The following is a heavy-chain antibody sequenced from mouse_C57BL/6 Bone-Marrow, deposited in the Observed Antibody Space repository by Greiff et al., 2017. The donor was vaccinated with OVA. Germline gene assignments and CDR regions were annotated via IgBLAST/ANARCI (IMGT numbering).Heavy chain of an antibody. V-gene: IGHV1-42*01. CDR2: INPSTGGT. Sequence: EVNLVESGPELVKPGASVKISCKASGYSFTGYYMNWVKQSPEKSLEWIGEINPSTGGTTYNQKFKAKATLTVDKSSSTAYMQLKSLTSEDSAVYYCARRGYSFFAYWGQGTLVTVSA. CDR3: ARRGYSFFAY. CDR1: GYSFTGYY. D-gene: IGHD2-3*01. J-gene: IGHJ3*01.